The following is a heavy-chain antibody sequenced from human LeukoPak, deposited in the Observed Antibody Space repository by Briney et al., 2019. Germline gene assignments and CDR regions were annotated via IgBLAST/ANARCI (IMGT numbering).Heavy chain of an antibody. J-gene: IGHJ5*02. Sequence: GGSLRLSCAAPGFTFSSYSMNWVRQAPGKGLEWVSSISSSSSYIYYADSVKGRFTISRDNAKNSLYLQMNSLRAEDTAVYYCAKGRRYCSSTSCFNWFDPWGQGTLVTVSS. D-gene: IGHD2-2*01. CDR2: ISSSSSYI. V-gene: IGHV3-21*03. CDR1: GFTFSSYS. CDR3: AKGRRYCSSTSCFNWFDP.